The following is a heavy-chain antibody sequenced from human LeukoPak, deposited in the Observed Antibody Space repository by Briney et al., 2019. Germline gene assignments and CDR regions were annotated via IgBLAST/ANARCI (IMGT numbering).Heavy chain of an antibody. V-gene: IGHV3-48*01. CDR1: GFTSSRHS. J-gene: IGHJ4*02. CDR2: MSDDTTNI. Sequence: PGGSLRLSCAVSGFTSSRHSMSWVRQAPGRGLEWVSFMSDDTTNIYYADSVRGRFTISRDNAGNSLFLQMNSLRAEDTAVYYCARHQRASQYYFDYWGQGILVTVSS. CDR3: ARHQRASQYYFDY.